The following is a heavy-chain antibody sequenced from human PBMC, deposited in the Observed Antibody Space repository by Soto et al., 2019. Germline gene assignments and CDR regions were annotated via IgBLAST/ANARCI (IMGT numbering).Heavy chain of an antibody. J-gene: IGHJ4*02. CDR2: IYYSGST. Sequence: PSETLSLTCTVSGGSISNYYWSWFRQPPGKGLEWIGYIYYSGSTNYNPSLKSRVTISVDTSKNQFSLKLSSVTAADTAVYYCARAGAVPLSDFWGQGTLDTVSA. V-gene: IGHV4-59*01. CDR1: GGSISNYY. CDR3: ARAGAVPLSDF. D-gene: IGHD1-26*01.